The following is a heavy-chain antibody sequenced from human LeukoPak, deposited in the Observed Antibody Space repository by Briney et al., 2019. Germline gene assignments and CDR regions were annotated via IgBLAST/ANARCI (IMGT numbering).Heavy chain of an antibody. J-gene: IGHJ3*02. D-gene: IGHD4-17*01. CDR2: ISYIGTT. CDR3: ARDLVTVTKGFDI. Sequence: SETLSLTCAVSGDSLSSHYWTWIRQPPGRGLEWIGYISYIGTTNYNPSLKSRVTISIDTSKNQFSLKLSSVTTADTAVYYCARDLVTVTKGFDIWGLGAMVSVSS. CDR1: GDSLSSHY. V-gene: IGHV4-59*11.